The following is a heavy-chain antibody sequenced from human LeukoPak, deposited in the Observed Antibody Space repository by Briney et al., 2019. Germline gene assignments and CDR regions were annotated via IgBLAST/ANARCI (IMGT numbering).Heavy chain of an antibody. J-gene: IGHJ4*02. CDR1: GYTFTSYD. Sequence: ASVKVSCKASGYTFTSYDINWVRQATGQGLEWMGWMNPNSGNTGYAQKFQGRVTMTRDTSISTAYMELSGLRFDDTAVYYCAREEITVAGATDYWGQGTLVIVSS. CDR2: MNPNSGNT. V-gene: IGHV1-8*01. D-gene: IGHD6-19*01. CDR3: AREEITVAGATDY.